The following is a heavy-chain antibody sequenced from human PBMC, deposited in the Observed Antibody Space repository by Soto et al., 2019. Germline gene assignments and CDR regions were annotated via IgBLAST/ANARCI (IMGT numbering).Heavy chain of an antibody. D-gene: IGHD2-15*01. J-gene: IGHJ4*02. CDR3: ARARGARYFDY. CDR2: IYYSGIT. CDR1: GGSISSGDYY. V-gene: IGHV4-30-4*01. Sequence: QVQLQESGPGLVKPSQTLSLTCTVSGGSISSGDYYWSCIRQPPGKGLEWIGYIYYSGITYYNPSLKSRVTISVDTSKNQFSLKLSSVTAADTAVYYCARARGARYFDYWGQGTLVTVSS.